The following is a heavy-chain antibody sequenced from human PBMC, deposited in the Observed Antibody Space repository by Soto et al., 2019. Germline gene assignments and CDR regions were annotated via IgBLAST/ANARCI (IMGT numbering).Heavy chain of an antibody. D-gene: IGHD2-2*01. CDR2: IYTSGST. J-gene: IGHJ4*02. CDR3: ARACSSNSCYDVFDY. V-gene: IGHV4-4*07. Sequence: QVQLQESGPGLLKPSETLSLTCTVSGGSISSYYWSWIRQPAGEGLEWIVRIYTSGSTNYNPSLKSRVTMSVDTSKNQFSLKLSSVTAADTAVYYCARACSSNSCYDVFDYWGQGTLVTVSS. CDR1: GGSISSYY.